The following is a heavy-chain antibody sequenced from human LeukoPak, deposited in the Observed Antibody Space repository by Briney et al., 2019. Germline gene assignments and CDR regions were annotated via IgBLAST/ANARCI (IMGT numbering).Heavy chain of an antibody. CDR3: TRVGYIDEGIDY. Sequence: GGSLRLSCVASGFPFSSYWMTWVRQAPGKGLDWVANIKQDGSKKSYVDSVKGRFTISRDNAKNSLYLQMNSLRAEDTAIYYCTRVGYIDEGIDYWGQGTLVTVSS. J-gene: IGHJ4*02. V-gene: IGHV3-7*04. D-gene: IGHD5-24*01. CDR1: GFPFSSYW. CDR2: IKQDGSKK.